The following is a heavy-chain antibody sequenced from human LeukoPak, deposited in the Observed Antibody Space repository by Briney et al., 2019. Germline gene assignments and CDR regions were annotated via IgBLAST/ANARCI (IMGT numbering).Heavy chain of an antibody. J-gene: IGHJ6*02. CDR1: GFTFSNYD. V-gene: IGHV3-13*01. CDR2: IGTAGDT. CDR3: ARFLSYDVLTGAVYYSGMDV. D-gene: IGHD3-9*01. Sequence: GGSLRLSCAASGFTFSNYDMHWVRQATGKGLEWVSAIGTAGDTYYPASVKGRFTISRGNAKNSLYLQMNSLRAEDTAVYYCARFLSYDVLTGAVYYSGMDVWGQGTTVTVSS.